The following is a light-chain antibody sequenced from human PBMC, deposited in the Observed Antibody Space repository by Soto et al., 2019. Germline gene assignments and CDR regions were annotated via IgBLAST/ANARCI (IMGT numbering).Light chain of an antibody. CDR2: DAS. J-gene: IGKJ1*01. V-gene: IGKV3-11*01. CDR3: QQRSIWPPT. CDR1: QSVSSY. Sequence: EIVLTQSPATLSLSPGERATLSCRASQSVSSYLAWYQQKPGQAPRLLIYDASNRATGIPARFSGSGSGTDFTLTISSLEPEYFAVYYCQQRSIWPPTFGQGT.